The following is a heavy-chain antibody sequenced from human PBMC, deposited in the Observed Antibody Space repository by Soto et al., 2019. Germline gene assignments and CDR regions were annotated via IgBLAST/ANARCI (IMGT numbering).Heavy chain of an antibody. Sequence: GGSLRLSCAASGFSFSRSLMNWVGQAPGKGLEWVADIKEDGSEKYYVDSLKGRFTISRDNAKNSLYLQMNSLRAEDTAVYYCARGDYYDRRFDSWGQGTLVTVSS. CDR2: IKEDGSEK. J-gene: IGHJ4*02. CDR3: ARGDYYDRRFDS. CDR1: GFSFSRSL. V-gene: IGHV3-7*03. D-gene: IGHD3-22*01.